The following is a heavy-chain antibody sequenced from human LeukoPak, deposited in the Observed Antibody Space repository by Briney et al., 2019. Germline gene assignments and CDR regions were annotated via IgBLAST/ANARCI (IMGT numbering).Heavy chain of an antibody. D-gene: IGHD6-13*01. J-gene: IGHJ4*02. V-gene: IGHV4-30-4*08. Sequence: SETLSLTCTVSRGSISSGDYYWSWIRQPPGKGLEWIGYIYYSGSTYYNPSLKSRVTISVDTSKNQFSLKLSSVTAADTAVHYCARGRLGQQLVFFRGYYFDYWGQGTLVTVSS. CDR1: RGSISSGDYY. CDR3: ARGRLGQQLVFFRGYYFDY. CDR2: IYYSGST.